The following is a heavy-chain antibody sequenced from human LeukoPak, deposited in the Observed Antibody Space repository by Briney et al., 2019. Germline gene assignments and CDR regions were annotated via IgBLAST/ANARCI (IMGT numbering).Heavy chain of an antibody. J-gene: IGHJ4*02. D-gene: IGHD2-8*01. CDR3: AASGYSTRWYYYDF. V-gene: IGHV4-39*01. CDR2: IYYSGSS. Sequence: SETLSLTCTVSGGSISSSSYYWGWIRQPPGKGLEWIGSIYYSGSSYYTPSLKSRLTISVDTSKDQFSLKLTSATAADTAVYYCAASGYSTRWYYYDFWGQGTLVTVSS. CDR1: GGSISSSSYY.